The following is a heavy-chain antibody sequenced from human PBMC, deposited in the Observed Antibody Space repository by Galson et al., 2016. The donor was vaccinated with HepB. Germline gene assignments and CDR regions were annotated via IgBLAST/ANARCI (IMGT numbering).Heavy chain of an antibody. J-gene: IGHJ4*02. Sequence: SLRLSCAASGFTFSKYGMHWVRQAPGKGLEWVAADSIDGRRKFYADSVKGRFTISRDNSNNMLFLQMSSLRPDDTAVYYCAKRHEYCPPVGCSVDYWGQGTLVFVSS. CDR1: GFTFSKYG. CDR2: DSIDGRRK. V-gene: IGHV3-30*18. CDR3: AKRHEYCPPVGCSVDY. D-gene: IGHD2/OR15-2a*01.